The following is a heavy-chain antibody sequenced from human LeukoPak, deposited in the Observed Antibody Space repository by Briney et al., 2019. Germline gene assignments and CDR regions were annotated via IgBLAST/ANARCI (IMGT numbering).Heavy chain of an antibody. CDR2: IKQDGSEK. CDR1: GFTFSSYW. D-gene: IGHD3-16*02. J-gene: IGHJ3*02. CDR3: ARVGGVNDYVWGSYRWADAFDI. V-gene: IGHV3-7*01. Sequence: GGSLRLSCAASGFTFSSYWMSWVRQAPGKGLEWVANIKQDGSEKYYVDFVKGRFTISRDNAKNSLYLQMNSLRAEDTAVYYCARVGGVNDYVWGSYRWADAFDIWGQGTMVTVSS.